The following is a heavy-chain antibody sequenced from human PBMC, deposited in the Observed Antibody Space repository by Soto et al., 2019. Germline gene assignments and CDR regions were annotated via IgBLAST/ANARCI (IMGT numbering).Heavy chain of an antibody. CDR2: IYYSGST. V-gene: IGHV4-39*01. CDR1: GCSISSSSYY. J-gene: IGHJ4*02. D-gene: IGHD3-9*01. CDR3: ARHKFRRYYDILTGYYHFDY. Sequence: PSETLSLTCTVSGCSISSSSYYWGWIRQPPGKGLEWIGSIYYSGSTYYNPSLKSRVTISVDTSKNQFSLKLSSVTAADTAVYYCARHKFRRYYDILTGYYHFDYWGQGTLVTVSS.